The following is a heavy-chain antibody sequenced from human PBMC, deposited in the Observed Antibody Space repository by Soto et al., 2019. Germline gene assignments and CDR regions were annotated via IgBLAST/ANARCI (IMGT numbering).Heavy chain of an antibody. CDR2: IYPGDSNT. D-gene: IGHD3-10*01. Sequence: EVQLVQSGAEVKKPGESLKISCKGSGYTFINYWIAWVRQMPGEGLEWMGIIYPGDSNTIYSPSFQGQVTISADKSISTAYLQWSSLKASDTAMYYCTRYYYGSGSFYNLLDYWGQGTLVTVSS. J-gene: IGHJ4*02. V-gene: IGHV5-51*03. CDR3: TRYYYGSGSFYNLLDY. CDR1: GYTFINYW.